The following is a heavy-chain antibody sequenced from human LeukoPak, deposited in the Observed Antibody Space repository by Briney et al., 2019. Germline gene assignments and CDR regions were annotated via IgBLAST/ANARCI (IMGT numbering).Heavy chain of an antibody. CDR1: GGTFSTYA. V-gene: IGHV1-69*13. CDR2: IIPIFGIT. CDR3: ARGPGDYGDFNWFDR. Sequence: SVKVSCKSSGGTFSTYAVTWVRQAPGQGLEWIGGIIPIFGITNYAQKFQGRVTITADESTSTVFMDLSSLRSEDIALYYCARGPGDYGDFNWFDRWGQGTLVTVSS. D-gene: IGHD4-17*01. J-gene: IGHJ5*02.